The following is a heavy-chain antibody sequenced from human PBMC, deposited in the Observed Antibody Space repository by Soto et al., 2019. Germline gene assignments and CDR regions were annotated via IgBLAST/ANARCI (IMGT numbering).Heavy chain of an antibody. Sequence: GGSLRLSCAASGFTFSSYAMSWVRQAPGKGLEWVSAISGSGAGTYYADSVKGRFTISRDNSKNTLYLQMNSLRAEDTAVYYCAKDGYDILTGYYPLDYWGQGTLVTVSS. D-gene: IGHD3-9*01. CDR2: ISGSGAGT. V-gene: IGHV3-23*01. CDR1: GFTFSSYA. J-gene: IGHJ4*02. CDR3: AKDGYDILTGYYPLDY.